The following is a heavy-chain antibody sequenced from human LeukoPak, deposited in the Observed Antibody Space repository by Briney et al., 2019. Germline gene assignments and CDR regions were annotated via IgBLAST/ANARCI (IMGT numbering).Heavy chain of an antibody. CDR2: IYYSGST. CDR1: GGSISNYY. J-gene: IGHJ5*02. CDR3: ASSNLGSLGQFDP. Sequence: SETLSLTCTVSGGSISNYYWSWIRQPPGKGLEWIGYIYYSGSTNYNPSLKSRVTISVDTSKNQFSLKLSSVTAADTAVYYCASSNLGSLGQFDPWGQGTLVTVSS. D-gene: IGHD3-10*01. V-gene: IGHV4-59*01.